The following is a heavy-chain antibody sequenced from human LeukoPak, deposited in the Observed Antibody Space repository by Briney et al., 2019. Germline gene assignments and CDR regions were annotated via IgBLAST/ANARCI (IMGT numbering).Heavy chain of an antibody. J-gene: IGHJ6*03. CDR3: ARVHLGSGYYYYYYMDV. CDR1: GYTFTDYN. D-gene: IGHD7-27*01. CDR2: IDPADAET. Sequence: ASVKISCKASGYTFTDYNMHWVQQAPGKGLEWMGRIDPADAETRYAEKFQGRVTITADTSTDTTYMELSSLRSEDTAVYYCARVHLGSGYYYYYYMDVWGKGTTVTVSS. V-gene: IGHV1-69-2*01.